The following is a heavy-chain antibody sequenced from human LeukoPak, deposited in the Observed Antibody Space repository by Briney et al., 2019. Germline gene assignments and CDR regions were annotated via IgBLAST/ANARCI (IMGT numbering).Heavy chain of an antibody. CDR3: ARVFFGDCSSTSCYYYYYYMDV. J-gene: IGHJ6*03. CDR1: GGTFSSYA. V-gene: IGHV1-69*13. CDR2: IIPIFGTA. D-gene: IGHD2-2*01. Sequence: SVKVSCKASGGTFSSYAIGWVRQAPGQGLEWMGGIIPIFGTANYAQKFQGRVTITADESTSTAYMELSSLRSEDTAVYYCARVFFGDCSSTSCYYYYYYMDVWGKGTTVTVSS.